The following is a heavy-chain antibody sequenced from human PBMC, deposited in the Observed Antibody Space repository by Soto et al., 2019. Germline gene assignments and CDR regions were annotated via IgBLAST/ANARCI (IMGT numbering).Heavy chain of an antibody. V-gene: IGHV1-69*02. Sequence: ASVKVSCKASGGTFSSYTISWVRQAPGQGLEWMGRIIPILGIANYAQKFQGRVTITADKSTSTAYMELSSLRSEDTAVYYCARGMTEYSSSYWLDPWGQGTLVTVSS. J-gene: IGHJ5*02. CDR3: ARGMTEYSSSYWLDP. D-gene: IGHD6-6*01. CDR2: IIPILGIA. CDR1: GGTFSSYT.